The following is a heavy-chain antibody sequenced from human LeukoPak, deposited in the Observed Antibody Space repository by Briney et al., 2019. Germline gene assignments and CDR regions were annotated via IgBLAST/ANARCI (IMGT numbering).Heavy chain of an antibody. D-gene: IGHD3-22*01. CDR3: ARQYTYYYDSSGYYALGY. Sequence: PGGSLRLSCAASGFTFSSYAMTWVRQAPGKGLAWVSSISGSGGDTYYADSVKGRFTISRDNSKNTLYLQMNSLRAEDTAVYYCARQYTYYYDSSGYYALGYWGQGTLVTVSS. J-gene: IGHJ4*02. V-gene: IGHV3-23*01. CDR2: ISGSGGDT. CDR1: GFTFSSYA.